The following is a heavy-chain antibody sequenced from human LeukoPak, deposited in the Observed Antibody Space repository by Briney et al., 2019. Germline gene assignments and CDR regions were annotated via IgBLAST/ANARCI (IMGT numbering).Heavy chain of an antibody. CDR2: ISSSSSTI. CDR3: ARSGYSYGREGYFDY. CDR1: GFTFSSYS. J-gene: IGHJ4*02. V-gene: IGHV3-48*02. Sequence: PRGSLRLSCAASGFTFSSYSMNWVRQAPGKGLEWVSYISSSSSTIYYVDSVKGRFTISRDNAKNSLYLQMNSLRDEDTAVYYCARSGYSYGREGYFDYWGQGTLVTVSS. D-gene: IGHD5-18*01.